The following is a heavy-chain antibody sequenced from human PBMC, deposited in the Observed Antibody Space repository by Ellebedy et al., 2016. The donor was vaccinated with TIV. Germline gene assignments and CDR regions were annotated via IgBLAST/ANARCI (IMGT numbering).Heavy chain of an antibody. J-gene: IGHJ6*02. Sequence: GGSLRLSCAASGFTFSDYYMSWIRQVPGKGLEWVSYISSSGSTIYYADSVKGRFTISRDNAKNSLYLQMNSLRAEDTAVYYCARDIGSATVTSYYYYGMDVWGQGTTVTVSS. CDR1: GFTFSDYY. CDR2: ISSSGSTI. CDR3: ARDIGSATVTSYYYYGMDV. V-gene: IGHV3-11*01. D-gene: IGHD4-17*01.